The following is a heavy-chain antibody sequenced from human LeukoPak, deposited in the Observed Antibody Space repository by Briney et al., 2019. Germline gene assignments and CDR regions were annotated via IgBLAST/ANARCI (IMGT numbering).Heavy chain of an antibody. D-gene: IGHD2-2*01. Sequence: GGSLRLSCAGSGFTFSNYAMSWVRQAPGKGLEWVSAISGNSGSTYYADSVKGRFTISRDSSKNTLYLQMNSLRAEDTAVYYCTKDIVVVPAAGDAFDIWGQGTMVTVPS. V-gene: IGHV3-23*01. J-gene: IGHJ3*02. CDR3: TKDIVVVPAAGDAFDI. CDR2: ISGNSGST. CDR1: GFTFSNYA.